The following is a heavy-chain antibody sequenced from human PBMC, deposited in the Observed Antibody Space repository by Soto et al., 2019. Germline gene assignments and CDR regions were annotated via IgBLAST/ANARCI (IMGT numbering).Heavy chain of an antibody. CDR2: INSDGSST. CDR3: AREYGIAAAGNLNP. CDR1: GGTCGSYC. Sequence: GGSLRLCWAAAGGTCGSYCMRWVRQAPGKGLVWVSRINSDGSSTSYADSVKGRFTISRDNAKNTLYLQMNSLRAEDTAVYYCAREYGIAAAGNLNPWGQGTLVTVS. D-gene: IGHD6-13*01. J-gene: IGHJ5*02. V-gene: IGHV3-74*01.